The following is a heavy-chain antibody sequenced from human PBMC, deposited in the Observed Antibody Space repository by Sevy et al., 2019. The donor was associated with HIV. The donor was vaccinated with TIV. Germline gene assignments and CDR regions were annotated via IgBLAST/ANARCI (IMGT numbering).Heavy chain of an antibody. CDR1: GYTFSSYG. D-gene: IGHD6-19*01. J-gene: IGHJ4*02. Sequence: ASVKVSCKASGYTFSSYGISWVRQAPGQGLEWMGWISAYNGNTNYAQQLQGRVTMTTDTSTSTAYMELRSLRSDATAVYYLSRGRTYLYGGGWYHFDYWGQGTLVTVSS. CDR2: ISAYNGNT. V-gene: IGHV1-18*01. CDR3: SRGRTYLYGGGWYHFDY.